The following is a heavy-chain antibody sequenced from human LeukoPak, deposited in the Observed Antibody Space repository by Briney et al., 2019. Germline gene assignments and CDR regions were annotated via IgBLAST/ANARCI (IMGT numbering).Heavy chain of an antibody. J-gene: IGHJ3*02. CDR2: IYYSGST. CDR1: GGSISSYY. D-gene: IGHD3-9*01. Sequence: TSETLSLTCTVSGGSISSYYWSWIRQPPGKGLEWIGYIYYSGSTIYNPSLKGRVTISVDTSKNQFSLKLSSVTAADTAVYYCARSPLRYFDWLPHPAGAFDIWGQGTMVTVSS. V-gene: IGHV4-59*08. CDR3: ARSPLRYFDWLPHPAGAFDI.